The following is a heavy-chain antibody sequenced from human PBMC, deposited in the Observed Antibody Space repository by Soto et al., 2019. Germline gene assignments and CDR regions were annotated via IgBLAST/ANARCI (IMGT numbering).Heavy chain of an antibody. V-gene: IGHV4-39*01. J-gene: IGHJ4*02. CDR2: IYYRGNA. CDR3: ARLEGLATISDYFDF. Sequence: SETLSLTCSVSDDSLNSDKYYWGWIRQPPGKGLEWIGSIYYRGNAYYNPSLQTRVTISLDKSRSQFSLKLNSVTAADSAVYFCARLEGLATISDYFDFWGPGALVTVSS. D-gene: IGHD3-9*01. CDR1: DDSLNSDKYY.